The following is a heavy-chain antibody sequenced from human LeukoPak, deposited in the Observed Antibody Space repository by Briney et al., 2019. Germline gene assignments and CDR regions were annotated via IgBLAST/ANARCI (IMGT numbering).Heavy chain of an antibody. V-gene: IGHV4-61*02. CDR2: IYTSGST. CDR1: GGSISSGSYY. J-gene: IGHJ4*02. D-gene: IGHD3-10*01. Sequence: SQTLSLSCTVSGGSISSGSYYWSWIRQPAGKGLEWIGRIYTSGSTNYNPSLKSRVTISVDTSKNQFSLKLSSVTAADTAVYYCARDTYGEGIDYWGQGTLVTVSS. CDR3: ARDTYGEGIDY.